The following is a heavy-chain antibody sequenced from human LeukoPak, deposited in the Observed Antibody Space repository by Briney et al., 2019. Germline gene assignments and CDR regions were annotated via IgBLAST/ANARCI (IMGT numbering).Heavy chain of an antibody. V-gene: IGHV4-39*07. D-gene: IGHD3-10*01. J-gene: IGHJ4*02. CDR3: ARLLWSGSVYFDY. CDR1: GDSFSSVTDY. Sequence: PSETLSLTCTVSGDSFSSVTDYWAWIRQPPGKGLEWIASGDYSGGTYYNPSLESRVAISADMSKNQFSLKLTSVTGADTAVYYCARLLWSGSVYFDYWGKGTLVTVSS. CDR2: GDYSGGT.